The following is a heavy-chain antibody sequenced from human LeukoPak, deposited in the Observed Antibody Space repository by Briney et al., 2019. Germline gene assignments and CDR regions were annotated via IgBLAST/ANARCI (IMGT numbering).Heavy chain of an antibody. CDR3: VRRGLIETEYLER. CDR2: IRRSSITI. V-gene: IGHV3-48*04. J-gene: IGHJ1*01. D-gene: IGHD3-10*01. CDR1: GFTFSRDS. Sequence: GGSLRLSYAASGFTFSRDSMNWVRQAPGKGREWVSYIRRSSITIYYADSVQGRFTISRDNAKNTLYLQMTSLRAEDTAVYYCVRRGLIETEYLERWGQGNLVIASS.